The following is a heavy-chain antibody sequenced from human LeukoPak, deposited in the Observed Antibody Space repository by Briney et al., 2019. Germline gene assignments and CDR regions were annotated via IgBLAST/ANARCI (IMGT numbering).Heavy chain of an antibody. J-gene: IGHJ4*02. V-gene: IGHV1-18*01. CDR1: GYTFTSYG. CDR2: ISAYNGNT. Sequence: ASVKVSCKASGYTFTSYGISWVRQAPGQGLEWMGWISAYNGNTNYAQKLQGRVTMTTDTSTRTAYMELRSLRSDDTALYYCARGDDILTGYFRGFDYWGQGTLVTVSS. D-gene: IGHD3-9*01. CDR3: ARGDDILTGYFRGFDY.